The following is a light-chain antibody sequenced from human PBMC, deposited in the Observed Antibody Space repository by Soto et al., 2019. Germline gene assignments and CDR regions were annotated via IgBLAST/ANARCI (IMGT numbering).Light chain of an antibody. CDR1: SSNIGAGYD. CDR2: NNN. V-gene: IGLV1-40*01. J-gene: IGLJ1*01. CDR3: QSYDSSLSGYV. Sequence: QSALTQPPSVCGAPGQRVTISCTGSSSNIGAGYDVHWYRHLPGTAPKLLIYNNNIRPPGVPDRFSGSKSGTSASLAITGLQAEDEADYYCQSYDSSLSGYVFGTGTKVTVL.